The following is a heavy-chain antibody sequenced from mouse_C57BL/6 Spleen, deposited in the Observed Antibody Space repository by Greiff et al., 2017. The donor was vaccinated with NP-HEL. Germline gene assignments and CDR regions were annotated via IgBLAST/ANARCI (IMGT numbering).Heavy chain of an antibody. CDR3: ARKGYDWAFAY. V-gene: IGHV2-2*01. J-gene: IGHJ3*01. CDR1: GFSLTSYG. D-gene: IGHD2-3*01. Sequence: QVQLQQSGPGLVQPSQSLSITCTVSGFSLTSYGVHWVRQSPGKGLEWLGVIWSGGSTDYNAAFISRLSISKDNSKSQVFFKMNSLQADDTAIYYCARKGYDWAFAYWGQGTLVTVSA. CDR2: IWSGGST.